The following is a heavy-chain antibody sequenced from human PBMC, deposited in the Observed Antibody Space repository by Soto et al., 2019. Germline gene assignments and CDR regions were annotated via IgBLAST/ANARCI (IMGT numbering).Heavy chain of an antibody. Sequence: ASVKVSCKASGYTFTGYYIPWVRQAPGQGLEWMGWINPNSGGTNYAQKFQGRVTMTRDTYTSKAYMELSRVRSDDTAVYYCATNPEYGSGSHRPCYDYHRMDVSGQ. CDR2: INPNSGGT. CDR1: GYTFTGYY. D-gene: IGHD3-10*01. CDR3: ATNPEYGSGSHRPCYDYHRMDV. J-gene: IGHJ6*02. V-gene: IGHV1-2*02.